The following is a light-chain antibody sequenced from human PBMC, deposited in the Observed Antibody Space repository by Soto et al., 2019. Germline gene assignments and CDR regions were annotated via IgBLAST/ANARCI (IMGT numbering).Light chain of an antibody. V-gene: IGKV3-15*01. CDR1: QTVSPS. Sequence: EVVLTQSPATLSVSPGERATLSCRASQTVSPSLAWYQQKPGQAPRLLIYGASMRATGVPDRFSGSGSGTDFTLTISSLQSEDFAVYYCQQYIDWPPYTFGQGTKVEIK. J-gene: IGKJ2*01. CDR2: GAS. CDR3: QQYIDWPPYT.